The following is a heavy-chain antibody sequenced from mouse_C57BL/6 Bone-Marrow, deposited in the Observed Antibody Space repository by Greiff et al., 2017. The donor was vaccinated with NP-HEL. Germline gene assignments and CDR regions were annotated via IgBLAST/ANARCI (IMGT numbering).Heavy chain of an antibody. CDR2: ISYDGSN. CDR3: AREDLDV. V-gene: IGHV3-6*01. J-gene: IGHJ1*03. Sequence: DVKLQESGPGLVKPSQSLSLTCSVTGYSITSGYYWNWIRQFPGNKLEWMGYISYDGSNNYNPSLKNRISITRDTSKNQFFLKLNSVTTEDTATYYCAREDLDVWGTGTTVTVSS. CDR1: GYSITSGYY.